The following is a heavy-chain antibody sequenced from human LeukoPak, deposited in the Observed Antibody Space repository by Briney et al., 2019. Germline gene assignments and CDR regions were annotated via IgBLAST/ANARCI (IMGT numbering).Heavy chain of an antibody. V-gene: IGHV1-18*01. CDR2: ISAYNGNT. CDR1: GYTFTSYG. D-gene: IGHD3-10*01. CDR3: AKEELGEYYFDY. J-gene: IGHJ4*02. Sequence: ASVKVSCKASGYTFTSYGISWVRQAPGQGLEWMGWISAYNGNTNYAQKLQGRVTMTTDTSTSTAYMELRSLRSDDTAVYYCAKEELGEYYFDYWGQGTLVTVSS.